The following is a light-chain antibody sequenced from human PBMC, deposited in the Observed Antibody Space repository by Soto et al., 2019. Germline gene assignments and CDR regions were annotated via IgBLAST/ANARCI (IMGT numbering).Light chain of an antibody. V-gene: IGKV1-39*01. CDR3: QQLNSYPLT. J-gene: IGKJ4*01. Sequence: IQMTQSLSSLSASVVDRVTITCRARRSITIYLNWYQEEPGEAPNLLIFGASTLQTGVPSRFSGSGSGTGFTLTISSLQPEDFATYFCQQLNSYPLTVGGGTKVDI. CDR2: GAS. CDR1: RSITIY.